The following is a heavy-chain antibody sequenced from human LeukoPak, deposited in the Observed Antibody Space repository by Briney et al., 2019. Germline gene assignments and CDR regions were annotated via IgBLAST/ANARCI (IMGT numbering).Heavy chain of an antibody. J-gene: IGHJ6*03. Sequence: GGSLRLSCAASGFTFSSYAMSWVRQASGKGLEWVSAISGSGDSTYYADSVKGRFTISRDNSKNTLYLQMHSLRVEDTAIYYCAKVVHSYGMYYYYYMDVWGKGTTVTISS. D-gene: IGHD5-18*01. V-gene: IGHV3-23*01. CDR3: AKVVHSYGMYYYYYMDV. CDR2: ISGSGDST. CDR1: GFTFSSYA.